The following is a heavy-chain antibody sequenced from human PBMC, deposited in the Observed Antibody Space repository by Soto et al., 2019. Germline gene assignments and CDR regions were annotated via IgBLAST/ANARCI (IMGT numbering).Heavy chain of an antibody. J-gene: IGHJ4*02. CDR1: GFTFSNAW. CDR2: ISGSGGST. D-gene: IGHD3-22*01. V-gene: IGHV3-23*01. CDR3: AKEADTYYYDSSGTFDY. Sequence: PGESLKISCAASGFTFSNAWMSWVRQAPGKGLEWVSAISGSGGSTYYADSVKGRFTISRDNSKNTLYLQMNSLRAEDTAVYYFAKEADTYYYDSSGTFDYWGQGTLVTVS.